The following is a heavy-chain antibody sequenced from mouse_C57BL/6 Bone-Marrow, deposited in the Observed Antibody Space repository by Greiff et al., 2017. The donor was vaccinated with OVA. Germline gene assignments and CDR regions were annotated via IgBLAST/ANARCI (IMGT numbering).Heavy chain of an antibody. D-gene: IGHD2-1*01. CDR3: TSYYGNPWYFDV. J-gene: IGHJ1*03. CDR1: GFTFSSYA. Sequence: EVKVEESGEGLVKPGGSLKLSCAASGFTFSSYAMSWVRQTPEKRLEWVAYISSGGDYIYYADTVKGRFTISRDNARNTLYLQMSSLKSEDTAMYYCTSYYGNPWYFDVWGTGTTVTVSS. V-gene: IGHV5-9-1*02. CDR2: ISSGGDYI.